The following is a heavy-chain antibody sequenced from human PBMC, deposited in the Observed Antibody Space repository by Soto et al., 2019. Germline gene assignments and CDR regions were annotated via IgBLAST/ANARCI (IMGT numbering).Heavy chain of an antibody. V-gene: IGHV1-3*01. Sequence: ASVKVSCKASGYTFTSYGIHWVRPAPGQRFEWMGWINAANGDTKYSPKFQGRVTITRDTSASTAYMELSSLRSEETAVYSCLRRPVSATGIAWFDPWGQGTLVTVSS. CDR2: INAANGDT. J-gene: IGHJ5*02. CDR3: LRRPVSATGIAWFDP. D-gene: IGHD6-13*01. CDR1: GYTFTSYG.